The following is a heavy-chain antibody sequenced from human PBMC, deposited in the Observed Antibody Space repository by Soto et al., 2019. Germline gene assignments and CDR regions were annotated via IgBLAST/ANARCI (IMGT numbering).Heavy chain of an antibody. D-gene: IGHD6-6*01. V-gene: IGHV1-69*13. CDR1: GGTFSSYA. Sequence: GASVKVSCKASGGTFSSYAISWVRQAPGQGLEWMGGIIPIFGTANYAQKFQGRVTITADESTSTAYMELSSLRSEDTAVYYCARDEVSRSSTYYYGMDVWGQGTTVTVSS. CDR2: IIPIFGTA. CDR3: ARDEVSRSSTYYYGMDV. J-gene: IGHJ6*02.